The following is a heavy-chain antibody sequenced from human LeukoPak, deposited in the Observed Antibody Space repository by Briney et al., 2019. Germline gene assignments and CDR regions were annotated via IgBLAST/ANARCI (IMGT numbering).Heavy chain of an antibody. CDR2: MYNNGNT. D-gene: IGHD4-17*01. Sequence: GGSLRLSCAASGLTVSSKYMSWVRQAPGKGLEWVSVMYNNGNTHYADSVKGRFTISRDNVKNMLYPQMNSLRPEDTAVYYCARVGGDRVAYWGQGTLVTVSS. V-gene: IGHV3-53*01. J-gene: IGHJ4*02. CDR1: GLTVSSKY. CDR3: ARVGGDRVAY.